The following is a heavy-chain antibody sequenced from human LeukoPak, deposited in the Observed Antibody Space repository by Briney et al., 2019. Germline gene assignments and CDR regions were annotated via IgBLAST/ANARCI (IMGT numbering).Heavy chain of an antibody. J-gene: IGHJ4*02. CDR3: ATEAGHSSSRNSEYYFDY. CDR2: ISPNSGGT. CDR1: GYTFTGYY. D-gene: IGHD6-6*01. Sequence: ASVKVSCKASGYTFTGYYIHWVRQAPGQGLEWMGWISPNSGGTNYAQKFLGRVTMTRDTSISTAYMELSRLTSADTAVYYCATEAGHSSSRNSEYYFDYWGQGTLVTVSS. V-gene: IGHV1-2*02.